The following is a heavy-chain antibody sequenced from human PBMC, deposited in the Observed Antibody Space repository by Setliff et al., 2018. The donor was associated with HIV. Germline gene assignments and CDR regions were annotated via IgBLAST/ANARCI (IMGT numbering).Heavy chain of an antibody. Sequence: SETLSLTCTVSGGSISSSSYYWGWIRQPPGKGLEWIGTVYYSESTYYNPSLKSRVTISVDTSENQFSLKLSSVTAADTAVYYCARDGYSSSWYVISGSFDYWGQGILDTVSS. J-gene: IGHJ4*02. CDR1: GGSISSSSYY. CDR2: VYYSEST. CDR3: ARDGYSSSWYVISGSFDY. D-gene: IGHD6-13*01. V-gene: IGHV4-39*07.